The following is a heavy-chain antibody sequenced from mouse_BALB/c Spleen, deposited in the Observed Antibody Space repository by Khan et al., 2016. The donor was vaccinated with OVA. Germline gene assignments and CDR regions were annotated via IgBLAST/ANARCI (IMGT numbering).Heavy chain of an antibody. J-gene: IGHJ2*01. CDR2: IYPYNGGT. CDR1: GYSFTDYN. CDR3: ARTDYYGSSYYLDY. D-gene: IGHD1-1*01. Sequence: VQLQQSGPELVKPGASVKVSCKASGYSFTDYNMFWVKQSHGKSLEWIGYIYPYNGGTSYNQKFKGTATLTVDKSSSTAFMHLSSPPSEDSAVFYCARTDYYGSSYYLDYWGQGTTLTVSS. V-gene: IGHV1S135*01.